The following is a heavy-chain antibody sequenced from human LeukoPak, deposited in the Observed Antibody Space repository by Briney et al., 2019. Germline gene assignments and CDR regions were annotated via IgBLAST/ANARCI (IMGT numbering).Heavy chain of an antibody. Sequence: PSETLSLTCTVSGGSISSSSYYWGWVRQPPGKGLEWLGSIYYSGSTYYNPSLKSRVTISVDTSKNQFSLKLSSVTAADTAVYYCARSRAVTNYFDYWGQGTLVTVSS. CDR3: ARSRAVTNYFDY. V-gene: IGHV4-39*01. CDR2: IYYSGST. D-gene: IGHD4-17*01. J-gene: IGHJ4*02. CDR1: GGSISSSSYY.